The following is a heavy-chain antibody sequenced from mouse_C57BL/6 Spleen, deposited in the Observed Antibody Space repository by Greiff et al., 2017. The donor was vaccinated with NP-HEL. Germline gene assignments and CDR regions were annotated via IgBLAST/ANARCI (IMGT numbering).Heavy chain of an antibody. D-gene: IGHD4-1*01. CDR3: AREGTGNWFAY. Sequence: LQESGAELARPGASVKLSCKASGYTFTSYGISWVKQRTGQGLEWIGEIYPRSGNTYYNEKFKGKATLTADKSSSTAYMELRSLTSEDSAVYFCAREGTGNWFAYWGQGTLVTVSA. CDR2: IYPRSGNT. V-gene: IGHV1-81*01. J-gene: IGHJ3*01. CDR1: GYTFTSYG.